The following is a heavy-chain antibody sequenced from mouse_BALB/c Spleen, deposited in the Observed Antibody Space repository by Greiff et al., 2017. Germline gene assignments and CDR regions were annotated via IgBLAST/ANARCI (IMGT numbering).Heavy chain of an antibody. V-gene: IGHV5-6*01. CDR3: ARQEVLSWFAY. D-gene: IGHD1-1*02. CDR1: GFTFSSYG. J-gene: IGHJ3*01. CDR2: ISSGGSYT. Sequence: EVKLVESGGDLVKPGGSLKLSCAASGFTFSSYGMSWVRQTPDKRLEWVATISSGGSYTYYPDSVKGRFTISRDNAKNTLYLQMSSLKSEDTAMYYCARQEVLSWFAYWGQGTLVTVSA.